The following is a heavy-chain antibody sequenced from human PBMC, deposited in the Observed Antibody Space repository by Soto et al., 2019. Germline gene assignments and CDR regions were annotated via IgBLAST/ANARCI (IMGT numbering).Heavy chain of an antibody. D-gene: IGHD2-21*02. CDR2: IYYSGST. CDR3: ARGPVVTPFVDY. V-gene: IGHV4-61*01. CDR1: GGSVTSGNYY. Sequence: SETLSLTCTVSGGSVTSGNYYWSWIRQPPGKGLEWIGHIYYSGSTNYNPSLKSRVTISVDASKNQFSLKLSSVTAADTAIYYCARGPVVTPFVDYCGQGTLVTVSS. J-gene: IGHJ4*02.